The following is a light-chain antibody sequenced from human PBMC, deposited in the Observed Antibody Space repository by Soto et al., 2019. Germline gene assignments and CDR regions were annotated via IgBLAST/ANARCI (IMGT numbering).Light chain of an antibody. CDR2: AYT. CDR3: QSFDSSLTAWV. J-gene: IGLJ3*02. CDR1: NSNIGAGYD. V-gene: IGLV1-40*01. Sequence: QSVLTQPPSVSGAPGQRVTISCTGSNSNIGAGYDLHWYQQFPGAAPKLLIFAYTNRPSGVPDRFSGSKSGPSASLAITGLQADDEADYYCQSFDSSLTAWVFGGGTKLTVL.